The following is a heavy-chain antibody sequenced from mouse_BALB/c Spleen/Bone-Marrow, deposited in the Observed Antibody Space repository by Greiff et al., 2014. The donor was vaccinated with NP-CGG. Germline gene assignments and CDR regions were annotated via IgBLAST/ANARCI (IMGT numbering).Heavy chain of an antibody. Sequence: EVQLQESGAEPVKPGASVKLSCTASGFNIKDTYMHWVKQRPEQGLEWIGRIDPANGKTKYDPKFQGKATITADTSSNTAYLQLSSPTSEDTAVYYCARGHGYYVGYYFDNWGQGTTLTVSS. J-gene: IGHJ2*01. CDR1: GFNIKDTY. V-gene: IGHV14-3*02. CDR2: IDPANGKT. CDR3: ARGHGYYVGYYFDN. D-gene: IGHD2-3*01.